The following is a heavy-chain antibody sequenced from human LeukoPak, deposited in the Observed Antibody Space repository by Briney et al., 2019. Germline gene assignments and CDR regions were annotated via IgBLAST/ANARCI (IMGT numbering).Heavy chain of an antibody. Sequence: ASVKVSCKASGFTFTNYGISWVRQAPGQGLEWTGWISAYNGDTKYAQKVQGRVTMTTDTSTRTAYMELRSLRSDDTAVYYCARDFSNTSGFKVVVDYWGQGTLVTVSS. CDR1: GFTFTNYG. V-gene: IGHV1-18*01. J-gene: IGHJ4*02. CDR3: ARDFSNTSGFKVVVDY. CDR2: ISAYNGDT. D-gene: IGHD3-22*01.